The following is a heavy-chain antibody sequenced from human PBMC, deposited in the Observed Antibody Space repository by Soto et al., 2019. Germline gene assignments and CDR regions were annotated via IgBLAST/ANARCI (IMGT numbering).Heavy chain of an antibody. D-gene: IGHD2-2*01. V-gene: IGHV4-39*01. CDR3: ARAGVVVPAAPLPYYFDY. CDR1: GGSISSSSHH. Sequence: SETLSLTCTVSGGSISSSSHHWAWIRQPPGKGLEWIGSIYYSGNTYHNLSLKSRVTISVDTSKNQFSLKLSSVTAADTAVYYCARAGVVVPAAPLPYYFDYWGQGTLVTVSS. J-gene: IGHJ4*02. CDR2: IYYSGNT.